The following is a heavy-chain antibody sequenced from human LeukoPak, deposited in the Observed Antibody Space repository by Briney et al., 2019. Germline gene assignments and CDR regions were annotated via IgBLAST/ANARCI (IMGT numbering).Heavy chain of an antibody. D-gene: IGHD1-26*01. CDR2: IYYSGST. V-gene: IGHV4-59*12. CDR3: ARLHGSFQNYYDY. J-gene: IGHJ4*02. Sequence: PSETLSLTCTVSGGSISSYYWSWIRQPPGKGLEWIGYIYYSGSTNYNPSLKSRVTISVDTSKNRFSLKLSSVTAADTATYYCARLHGSFQNYYDYWGQGTLVTVSS. CDR1: GGSISSYY.